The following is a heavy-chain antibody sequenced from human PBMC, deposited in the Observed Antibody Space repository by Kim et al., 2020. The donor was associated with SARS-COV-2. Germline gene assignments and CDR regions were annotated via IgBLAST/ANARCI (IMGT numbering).Heavy chain of an antibody. D-gene: IGHD2-2*01. CDR1: GFTFGDYA. CDR2: ISWNSGSI. J-gene: IGHJ4*02. Sequence: GGSLRLSCAASGFTFGDYAMHWVRQAPGKGLEWVSGISWNSGSIGYADSVKGRFTISRDNAKNSLYLQMNSLRAEDTALYYCAKGYQLLQGWFDYWGQGTLVTVSS. V-gene: IGHV3-9*01. CDR3: AKGYQLLQGWFDY.